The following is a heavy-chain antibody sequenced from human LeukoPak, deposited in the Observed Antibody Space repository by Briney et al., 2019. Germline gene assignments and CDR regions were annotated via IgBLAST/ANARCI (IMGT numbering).Heavy chain of an antibody. CDR2: INSDGSST. J-gene: IGHJ6*03. Sequence: PGGSLRLSCAASGFTFSSYWMHWVRQAPGKGLVWVSRINSDGSSTSYADSVKGRFTISRDNAKNTLYLQMNSLRAEDTAVYYCARVRSYYYYYMDVWGKGTTVTVSS. CDR1: GFTFSSYW. CDR3: ARVRSYYYYYMDV. V-gene: IGHV3-74*01.